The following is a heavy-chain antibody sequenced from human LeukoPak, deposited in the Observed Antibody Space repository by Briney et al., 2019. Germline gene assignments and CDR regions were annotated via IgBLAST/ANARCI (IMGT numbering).Heavy chain of an antibody. V-gene: IGHV1-2*06. D-gene: IGHD3-16*01. CDR1: GYTFTGYY. CDR2: INPNSGGT. Sequence: ASVKVSCTASGYTFTGYYMHWVRQAPGQGLEWMGRINPNSGGTNYAQKFQGRVTMTRGTSISTAYMELSRLRSDDTAVHYCARAIDAYNYDYVWGGYYFDYWGQGTLVTVSS. J-gene: IGHJ4*02. CDR3: ARAIDAYNYDYVWGGYYFDY.